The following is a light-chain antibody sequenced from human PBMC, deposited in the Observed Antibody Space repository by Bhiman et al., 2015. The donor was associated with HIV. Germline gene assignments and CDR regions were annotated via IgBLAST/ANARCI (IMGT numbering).Light chain of an antibody. J-gene: IGLJ2*01. CDR3: SSYTSTSRVV. CDR1: NTDVGDYEF. Sequence: QSALAQPASVSGSPGQPISISCTGVNTDVGDYEFVSWYQQHPGQAPKLLIFDVSRRPSGISNRFSGSKSGNTAFLTISGLQPEDESTYYCSSYTSTSRVVFGGGTKLTVL. CDR2: DVS. V-gene: IGLV2-14*03.